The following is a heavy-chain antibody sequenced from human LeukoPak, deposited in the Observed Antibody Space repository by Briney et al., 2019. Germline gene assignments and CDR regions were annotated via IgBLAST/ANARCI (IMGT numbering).Heavy chain of an antibody. CDR2: INPNSGGT. V-gene: IGHV1-2*02. Sequence: GASVKVSCKASGYTFTGYYMHWVRQAPGQELEWMGWINPNSGGTNYAQKFQGRVTMTRDTSISTAYMELSRLRSDDTAVYYCARDIAVAGTRVFDYWGQGTLVTVSS. CDR1: GYTFTGYY. D-gene: IGHD6-19*01. J-gene: IGHJ4*02. CDR3: ARDIAVAGTRVFDY.